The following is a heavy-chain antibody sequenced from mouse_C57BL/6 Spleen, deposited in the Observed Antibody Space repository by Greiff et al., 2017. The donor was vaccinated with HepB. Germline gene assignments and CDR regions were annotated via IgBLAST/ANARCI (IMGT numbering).Heavy chain of an antibody. D-gene: IGHD1-1*01. J-gene: IGHJ2*01. V-gene: IGHV1-26*01. CDR2: INPNNGGT. CDR1: GYTFTDYY. Sequence: EVQLQQSGPELVKPGASVKISCKASGYTFTDYYMNWVKQSHGKSLEWIGDINPNNGGTSYNQKFKGKATLTVDKSSSTAYMELRSLTSEDSAVYYCARVLFYYYGSRRYFDYWGQGTTLTVSS. CDR3: ARVLFYYYGSRRYFDY.